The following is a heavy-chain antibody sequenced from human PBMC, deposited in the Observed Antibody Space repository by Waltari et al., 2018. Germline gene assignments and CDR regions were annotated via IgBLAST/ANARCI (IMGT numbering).Heavy chain of an antibody. V-gene: IGHV4-4*07. Sequence: QVQLQESGPGLVRPSETLSLTCTVSGGPISDFYWTWIRQPAGKGLEWIGRIYGRGSTNYPPSLKGRVSMSVDTSKNRFSLMLTSVTAADTAVYFCARDYDQDWLDPWGQGTLVTVS. D-gene: IGHD3-16*01. CDR3: ARDYDQDWLDP. CDR1: GGPISDFY. CDR2: IYGRGST. J-gene: IGHJ5*02.